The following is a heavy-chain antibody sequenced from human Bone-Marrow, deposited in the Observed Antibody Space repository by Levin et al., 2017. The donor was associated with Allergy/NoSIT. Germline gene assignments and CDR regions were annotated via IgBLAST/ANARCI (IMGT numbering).Heavy chain of an antibody. Sequence: PSGGSLRLSCVASGFTFRNYGMHWVRQAPGKGLEWVALIWNDGSNQHYADSVKGRFTISRDNSNNTLYLQMDSLRVEDTALYFCARDSLVTDYWGQGILVTVSS. J-gene: IGHJ4*02. D-gene: IGHD5-18*01. CDR3: ARDSLVTDY. CDR1: GFTFRNYG. CDR2: IWNDGSNQ. V-gene: IGHV3-33*01.